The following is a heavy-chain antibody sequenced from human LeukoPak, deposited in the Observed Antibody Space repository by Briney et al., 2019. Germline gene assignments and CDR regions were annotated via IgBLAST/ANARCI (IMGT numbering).Heavy chain of an antibody. CDR3: ARGIIVGATWGENDNWFDP. V-gene: IGHV1-46*01. CDR1: GYTFTSYY. Sequence: WASVTVSCKASGYTFTSYYMHWVRQAPGQGLEWMGIINPSGGSTSYAQKFQGRVTMTRDTSTSTVYMELSSLRSEDTAVYYCARGIIVGATWGENDNWFDPWGQGTLVTVSS. J-gene: IGHJ5*02. CDR2: INPSGGST. D-gene: IGHD1-26*01.